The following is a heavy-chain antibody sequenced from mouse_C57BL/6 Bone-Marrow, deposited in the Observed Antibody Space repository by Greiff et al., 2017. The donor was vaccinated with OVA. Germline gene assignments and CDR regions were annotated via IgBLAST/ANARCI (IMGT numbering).Heavy chain of an antibody. Sequence: QVQLQQSGPELVKPGASVKISCKASGYAFSSSWMNWVKQRPGKGLEWIGRIYPGDGDTNYNGQFKGKATLTADTSSSTAYMHLSRLTSDDSAFYFSASPLPLDYWGQGTTLTVSS. CDR1: GYAFSSSW. V-gene: IGHV1-82*01. CDR2: IYPGDGDT. J-gene: IGHJ2*01. D-gene: IGHD2-10*01. CDR3: ASPLPLDY.